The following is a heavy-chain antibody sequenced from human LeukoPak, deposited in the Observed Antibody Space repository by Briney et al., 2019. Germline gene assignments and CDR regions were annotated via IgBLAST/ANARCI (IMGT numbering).Heavy chain of an antibody. CDR3: AKCIVSAAIDNAFDI. Sequence: GGSLRLSCPASGFTFNSYARSWVRQAPGKGLEWVSAISGSGRSTYYADSVKGRFTISRDNSKNTLYLQMNSLRAEDTAVYYCAKCIVSAAIDNAFDIWGQGTMVTVSS. CDR1: GFTFNSYA. J-gene: IGHJ3*02. V-gene: IGHV3-23*01. CDR2: ISGSGRST. D-gene: IGHD2-2*01.